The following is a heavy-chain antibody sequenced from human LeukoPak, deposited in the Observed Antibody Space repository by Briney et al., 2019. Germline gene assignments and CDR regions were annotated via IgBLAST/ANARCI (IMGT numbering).Heavy chain of an antibody. CDR2: IYYSGST. CDR1: GGSISSYY. Sequence: SETLSLTCTVSGGSISSYYWSWIRQPPGKGLEWIGYIYYSGSTNYNPSLKSRVTISVDMSKNQFSLKLSSVTAADTAVYYCAREDCSSTSCLIDYWGQGTLVTVSS. D-gene: IGHD2-2*01. CDR3: AREDCSSTSCLIDY. J-gene: IGHJ4*02. V-gene: IGHV4-59*01.